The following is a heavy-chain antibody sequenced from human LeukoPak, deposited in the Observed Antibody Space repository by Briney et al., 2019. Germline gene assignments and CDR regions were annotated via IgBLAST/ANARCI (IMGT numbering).Heavy chain of an antibody. V-gene: IGHV3-9*01. Sequence: AGGSLRLSCAASGFIFDDYAMHWVRQTPGKGLERVSGITWNSGRIAYADSVKGRFTISRDNAKNSLYLQMNSLRAEDTAFYYCAKDRDSSGWYGIDYWGQGTLVTVSS. CDR1: GFIFDDYA. CDR3: AKDRDSSGWYGIDY. CDR2: ITWNSGRI. D-gene: IGHD6-19*01. J-gene: IGHJ4*02.